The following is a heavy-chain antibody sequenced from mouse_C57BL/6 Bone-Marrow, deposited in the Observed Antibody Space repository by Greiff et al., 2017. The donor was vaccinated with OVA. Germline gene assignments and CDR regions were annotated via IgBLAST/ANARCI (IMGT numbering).Heavy chain of an antibody. V-gene: IGHV1-55*01. D-gene: IGHD2-3*01. CDR2: IYPGSGST. CDR1: GYTFTSYW. Sequence: VQLQQPGAELVKPGASVKMSCKASGYTFTSYWITWVKQRPGQGLEWIGDIYPGSGSTNYNEKFKSKATLTVGTSSSTAYMQLSSLTSEDSAVYYCARYYDGYYGYFDVWGTGTTVTVSS. CDR3: ARYYDGYYGYFDV. J-gene: IGHJ1*03.